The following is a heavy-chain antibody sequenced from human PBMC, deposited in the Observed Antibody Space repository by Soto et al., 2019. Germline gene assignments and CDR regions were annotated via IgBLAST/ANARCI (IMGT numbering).Heavy chain of an antibody. CDR3: ARDRIAVAGNPEYFQH. V-gene: IGHV3-66*01. CDR2: IYSGGST. Sequence: EVQLVESGGGFVQPGGSLRLSCAASGFTVSSNYMSWVRQAPGKGLEWVSVIYSGGSTYYADSVKGRFTISRDNSKNTLYLPMNSLRAEDTAVYYCARDRIAVAGNPEYFQHWGQGTLVTVSS. D-gene: IGHD6-19*01. J-gene: IGHJ1*01. CDR1: GFTVSSNY.